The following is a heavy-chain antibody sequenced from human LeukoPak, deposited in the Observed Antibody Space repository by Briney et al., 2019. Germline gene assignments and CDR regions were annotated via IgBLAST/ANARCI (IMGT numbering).Heavy chain of an antibody. CDR3: ARGTTDDY. D-gene: IGHD1-1*01. CDR1: GYTFTNYY. Sequence: ASVKVSCKASGYTFTNYYIDWVRQAPGQGLEWMGVINPSGGSTRYAQKFQGRVTMTGDTSTRTVYMELSSLTSADTAVYYCARGTTDDYWGQGTPVTVSS. V-gene: IGHV1-46*01. CDR2: INPSGGST. J-gene: IGHJ4*02.